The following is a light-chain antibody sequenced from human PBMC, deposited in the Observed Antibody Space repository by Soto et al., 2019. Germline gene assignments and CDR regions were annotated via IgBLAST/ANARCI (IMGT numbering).Light chain of an antibody. V-gene: IGKV3-11*01. CDR3: QQRRNRPHT. Sequence: IVLSQSPATLSLSPWERATLSCRASQSVSRYLAWYQQKPGQTPRLLIYDASNRAAGIPARFSCSGSGTDFTLTISCLGPEDCAVYCCQQRRNRPHTLGGVTMVDI. CDR2: DAS. CDR1: QSVSRY. J-gene: IGKJ4*01.